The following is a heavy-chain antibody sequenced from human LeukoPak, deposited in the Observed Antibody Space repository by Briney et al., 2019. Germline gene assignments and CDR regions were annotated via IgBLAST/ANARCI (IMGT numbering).Heavy chain of an antibody. CDR2: ISYDGSNK. Sequence: PGGSLRLSCAASGFTFSSYGMNWVRQAPGKGLEWVAVISYDGSNKYYADSVKGRFTISRDNSKNTLYLQMNSLRAEDTAVYYCAKDSTAAEYFQHWGQGTLVTVSS. CDR3: AKDSTAAEYFQH. V-gene: IGHV3-30*18. D-gene: IGHD2-21*02. J-gene: IGHJ1*01. CDR1: GFTFSSYG.